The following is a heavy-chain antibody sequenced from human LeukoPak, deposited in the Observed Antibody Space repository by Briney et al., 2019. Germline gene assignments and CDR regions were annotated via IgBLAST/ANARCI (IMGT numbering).Heavy chain of an antibody. V-gene: IGHV3-7*01. CDR3: AREQTMAVAALEAMDV. D-gene: IGHD2-15*01. CDR1: GFTFSSYW. Sequence: GGSLRLSCAASGFTFSSYWMSWVRQAPGKGLEWVANIKQDGSEKYYVDSVKGRFTISRDNAKNSLYLQMNSLRAEDTAVYYCAREQTMAVAALEAMDVWGQGTTVTVSS. CDR2: IKQDGSEK. J-gene: IGHJ6*02.